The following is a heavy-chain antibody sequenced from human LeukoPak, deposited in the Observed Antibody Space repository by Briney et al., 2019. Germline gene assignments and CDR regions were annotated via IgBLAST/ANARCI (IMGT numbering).Heavy chain of an antibody. J-gene: IGHJ6*03. CDR3: ARASESGVVIPLYYYYYMDA. D-gene: IGHD3-3*01. CDR1: GYTFTSYG. CDR2: ISAYNGNT. Sequence: GASVKVSCKASGYTFTSYGISWVRQAPGQGLEWMGWISAYNGNTNYAQKLQGRVTMTTDTSTSTAYMELRSLRSDDTAVYYCARASESGVVIPLYYYYYMDAWGKGTTVTISS. V-gene: IGHV1-18*01.